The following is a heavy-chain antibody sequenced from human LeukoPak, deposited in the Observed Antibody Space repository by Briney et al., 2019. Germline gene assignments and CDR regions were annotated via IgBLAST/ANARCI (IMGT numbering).Heavy chain of an antibody. CDR2: INYSGST. D-gene: IGHD6-19*01. CDR1: GGSSISSSNHY. J-gene: IGHJ6*02. CDR3: ARHSDGWYWGGSGMDV. Sequence: SETLSLTCNVSGGSSISSSNHYWDWIRQPPGKGLEWIGSINYSGSTQYNPSLKSRVTLSVDTSKDQFSLKLSSVTAADTAVYYCARHSDGWYWGGSGMDVWGQGTTVIVSS. V-gene: IGHV4-39*01.